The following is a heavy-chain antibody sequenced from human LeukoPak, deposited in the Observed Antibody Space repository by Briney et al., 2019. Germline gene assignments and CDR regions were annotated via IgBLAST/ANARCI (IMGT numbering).Heavy chain of an antibody. D-gene: IGHD6-13*01. CDR3: ARQDSSSWN. J-gene: IGHJ4*02. V-gene: IGHV4-39*01. Sequence: SETLPLTCSVFGLSLSSSSYYWGWLRQPPGEWLESIGSIYYSGSTDYNPSLKTRVPISVETSKIQFSLKVSSVTAAETAVYYCARQDSSSWNWGQGTLVTVSS. CDR1: GLSLSSSSYY. CDR2: IYYSGST.